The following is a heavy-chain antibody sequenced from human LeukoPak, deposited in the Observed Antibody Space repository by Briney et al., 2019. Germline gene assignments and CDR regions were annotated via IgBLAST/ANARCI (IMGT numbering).Heavy chain of an antibody. J-gene: IGHJ3*02. CDR1: GYTFTGYY. CDR2: INPNSGGT. V-gene: IGHV1-2*02. D-gene: IGHD5-24*01. CDR3: ARIKDGYNDAYDI. Sequence: ASVKASCKASGYTFTGYYMHWVRQAPGQGLEWMGWINPNSGGTNYAQKFQGRVTMTRDTSISTAYMDLSRLRSEDTAVYYCARIKDGYNDAYDIWGQRTMVTVPS.